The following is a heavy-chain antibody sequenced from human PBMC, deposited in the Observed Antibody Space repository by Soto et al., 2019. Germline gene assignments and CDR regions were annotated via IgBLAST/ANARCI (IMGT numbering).Heavy chain of an antibody. CDR1: GAYISDFS. J-gene: IGHJ1*01. V-gene: IGHV4-4*07. CDR3: ARETGENWTYEAH. CDR2: ITINGNT. D-gene: IGHD1-7*01. Sequence: QVQQQESGPGLVKPSDTLSLTCRVSGAYISDFSWSWIRQPAGKGLEWIGRITINGNTQKTPSFNGRVTMSIDPSRNHFSLNLQSATDAATALYYSARETGENWTYEAHWGMGILVTASS.